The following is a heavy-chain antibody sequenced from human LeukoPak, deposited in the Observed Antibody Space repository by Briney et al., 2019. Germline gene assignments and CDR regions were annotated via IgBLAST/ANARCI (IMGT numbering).Heavy chain of an antibody. CDR2: MNPNSGNT. Sequence: GASVKVSCKASGYTFTNYDINWVRQAPGQGLEWMGWMNPNSGNTGYAQKFQGRVTMTRNTSISTAYMELSSLRSEDTAVYYCARKYGGPGSRSFGYWGQGTLVTVSS. J-gene: IGHJ4*02. D-gene: IGHD4-23*01. CDR1: GYTFTNYD. V-gene: IGHV1-8*01. CDR3: ARKYGGPGSRSFGY.